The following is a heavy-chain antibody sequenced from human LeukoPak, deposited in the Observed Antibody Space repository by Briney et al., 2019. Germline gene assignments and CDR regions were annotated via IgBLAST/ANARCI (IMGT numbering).Heavy chain of an antibody. Sequence: SETLSLTCAVSGGSISSYYWSWIRQPPGKGLEWIGYIYYSGSTNYNPSLKSRVTISVDTSKNQFSLKLSSETAADTAVYYCARQTDYGSGIDYWGQGTLVTVSS. D-gene: IGHD3-10*01. CDR2: IYYSGST. J-gene: IGHJ4*02. CDR3: ARQTDYGSGIDY. V-gene: IGHV4-59*01. CDR1: GGSISSYY.